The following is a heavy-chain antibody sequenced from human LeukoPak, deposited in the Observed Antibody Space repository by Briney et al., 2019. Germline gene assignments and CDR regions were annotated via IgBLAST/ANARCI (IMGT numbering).Heavy chain of an antibody. CDR3: ARMWIQLWDPTHPYYFDY. J-gene: IGHJ4*02. CDR2: IIPIFGTA. V-gene: IGHV1-69*13. D-gene: IGHD5-18*01. CDR1: GGTFSSYA. Sequence: SVKVSCKASGGTFSSYAISWVRQAPGQGLEWMGGIIPIFGTANYAQKFQGRVTITADESTSTAYMELSSLRSEDTAVYYCARMWIQLWDPTHPYYFDYWGQGTLVTVSS.